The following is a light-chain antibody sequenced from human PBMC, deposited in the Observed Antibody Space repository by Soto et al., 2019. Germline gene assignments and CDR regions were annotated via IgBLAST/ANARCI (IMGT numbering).Light chain of an antibody. J-gene: IGKJ1*01. CDR2: AAS. CDR3: QQYYSYPRT. Sequence: DVQLTQTPSFLSASVGDRVTITCRASRDISTYLAWYQQKPGKAPKLLIYAASTLHTGVPSRFSGSGSGTEFTLTISSLQPEDFATYYCQQYYSYPRTFGQGTKVDIK. V-gene: IGKV1-9*01. CDR1: RDISTY.